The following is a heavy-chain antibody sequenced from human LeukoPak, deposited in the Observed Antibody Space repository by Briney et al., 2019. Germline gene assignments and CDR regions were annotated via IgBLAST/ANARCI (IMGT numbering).Heavy chain of an antibody. V-gene: IGHV3-23*01. CDR2: ISGSGGST. CDR1: GFTFSSYA. D-gene: IGHD5-24*01. J-gene: IGHJ4*02. Sequence: GGSLRLSCAASGFTFSSYAMSWVRQAPGKGLEWVSAISGSGGSTYYADSVKGRFTISRDNFKNSLYLQMNSLRAEGAAVYYCAKDRVAGWLQLGGFDYWGQGTLVTVSS. CDR3: AKDRVAGWLQLGGFDY.